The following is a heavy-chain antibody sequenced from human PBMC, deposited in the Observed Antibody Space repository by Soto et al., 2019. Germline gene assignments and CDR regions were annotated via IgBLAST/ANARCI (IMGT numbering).Heavy chain of an antibody. CDR2: INSDGSSI. CDR1: GFTFSSYW. CDR3: ARNSPGVYALWVDV. Sequence: PVGSLRLSCAASGFTFSSYWMHWVRQAPGKGLMWVSRINSDGSSINYADFVKGRLIISRDNAKNTLYLQMNSLRAEDTAVYYCARNSPGVYALWVDVWGQGTTVTVSS. V-gene: IGHV3-74*01. J-gene: IGHJ6*02. D-gene: IGHD2-8*01.